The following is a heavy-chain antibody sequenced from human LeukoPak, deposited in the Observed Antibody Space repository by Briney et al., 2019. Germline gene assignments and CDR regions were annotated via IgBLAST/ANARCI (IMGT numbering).Heavy chain of an antibody. D-gene: IGHD4-23*01. V-gene: IGHV1-69*13. J-gene: IGHJ4*02. CDR1: GGTFSSCA. Sequence: SVKVSCKASGGTFSSCAISWVRQAPGQGLEWMGGITPIFGIANYAQKFQGRVTITAVESMSTAYMELSSLRSEDTAVYYCARGWLAETTVVTPYNYWGQGTLVTVSS. CDR3: ARGWLAETTVVTPYNY. CDR2: ITPIFGIA.